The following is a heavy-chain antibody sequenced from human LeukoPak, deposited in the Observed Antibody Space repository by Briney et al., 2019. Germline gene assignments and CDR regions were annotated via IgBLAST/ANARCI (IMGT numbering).Heavy chain of an antibody. D-gene: IGHD3-10*01. CDR3: ARGHPYYSGSYNYFDF. CDR1: GFTFSSYA. Sequence: PGGSLRLSCAASGFTFSSYALHWVRQAPGKGLEWVALISYDESNNYYADFVKGRFTISRDNSNSALHLQMNSLKPADTAVYYCARGHPYYSGSYNYFDFWGQGPLVTVSS. J-gene: IGHJ4*02. V-gene: IGHV3-30-3*01. CDR2: ISYDESNN.